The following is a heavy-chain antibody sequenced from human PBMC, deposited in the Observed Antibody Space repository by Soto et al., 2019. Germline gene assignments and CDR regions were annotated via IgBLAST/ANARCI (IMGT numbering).Heavy chain of an antibody. V-gene: IGHV1-58*01. CDR3: ARVATGLWNADYYYYMDV. Sequence: SVKVSCKASGFTFTSSAVQWVRQARGQRLEWIGWIVVGSVNTNYAQKFQERVTITRNMSTSTAYMELSRLRSDDTAVYYCARVATGLWNADYYYYMDVWGKGTTVTVSS. CDR1: GFTFTSSA. D-gene: IGHD1-1*01. CDR2: IVVGSVNT. J-gene: IGHJ6*03.